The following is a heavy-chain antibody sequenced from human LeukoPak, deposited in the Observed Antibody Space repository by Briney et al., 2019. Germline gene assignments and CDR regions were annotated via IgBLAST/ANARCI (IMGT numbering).Heavy chain of an antibody. V-gene: IGHV3-74*01. Sequence: GGSLRLSCAASGFTFSSYSMNWVRQAPGKGLVWVSRINSDGINTSYADSVRGRFTISRDNAKNTLNLQMNSLRAEDTAVYYCARDLGQYYDTSDNWFDPWGQGTLVTVSS. D-gene: IGHD3-22*01. J-gene: IGHJ5*02. CDR3: ARDLGQYYDTSDNWFDP. CDR1: GFTFSSYS. CDR2: INSDGINT.